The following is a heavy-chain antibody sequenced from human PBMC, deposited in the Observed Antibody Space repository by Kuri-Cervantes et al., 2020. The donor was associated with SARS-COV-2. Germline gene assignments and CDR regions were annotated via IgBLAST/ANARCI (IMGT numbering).Heavy chain of an antibody. V-gene: IGHV3-30*04. CDR2: ISYDGSN. CDR3: ARETLVVAAGRSIRGGFDS. J-gene: IGHJ5*01. Sequence: GESLKISCAASGFTFSDYALHWVRQAPGKGLEWLAVISYDGSNADSVKGRFTISRDNSKNTLFLQISSLRAEDTAVYYCARETLVVAAGRSIRGGFDSWGQGTLVTVSS. CDR1: GFTFSDYA. D-gene: IGHD2-2*01.